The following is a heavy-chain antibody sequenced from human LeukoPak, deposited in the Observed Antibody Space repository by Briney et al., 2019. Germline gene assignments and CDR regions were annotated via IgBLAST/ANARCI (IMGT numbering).Heavy chain of an antibody. V-gene: IGHV3-21*04. D-gene: IGHD5-18*01. CDR2: ISSSSSYI. Sequence: KSGGSLRLSCAASGFTFSSYSMNWVRQAPGKGLEWVSSISSSSSYIYYADSVKGRFTISRDNAKNSLYLQMNSQRAEDTAVYYCARDGDTGMVHTFDYWGQGTLVNVSS. J-gene: IGHJ4*01. CDR3: ARDGDTGMVHTFDY. CDR1: GFTFSSYS.